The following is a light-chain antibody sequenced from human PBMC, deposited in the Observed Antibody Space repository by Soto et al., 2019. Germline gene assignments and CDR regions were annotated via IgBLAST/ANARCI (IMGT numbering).Light chain of an antibody. V-gene: IGKV3-11*01. Sequence: EIVLTQSPATLSLSPGERATLSCRASQSVSSYLAWYQQKPGQAPRLLIYNASNRATGIPARFSGSGSGTDFTLTISSPEAEDFAVYYCQQRSNWPPLTFGGGTKVEIK. CDR3: QQRSNWPPLT. J-gene: IGKJ4*01. CDR2: NAS. CDR1: QSVSSY.